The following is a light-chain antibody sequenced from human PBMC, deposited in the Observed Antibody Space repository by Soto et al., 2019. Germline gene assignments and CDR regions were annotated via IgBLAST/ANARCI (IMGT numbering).Light chain of an antibody. J-gene: IGKJ1*01. Sequence: DIQITHSPSTLSGSVGDRVTITCRASQTIISWLAWYPQKPGKAPHLLIYEASTLKSGVPSRFSSSGSGTEVTPTISSLQPHDFATDYCQQYYSYSPDTFGQGTKVDIK. V-gene: IGKV1-5*03. CDR3: QQYYSYSPDT. CDR1: QTIISW. CDR2: EAS.